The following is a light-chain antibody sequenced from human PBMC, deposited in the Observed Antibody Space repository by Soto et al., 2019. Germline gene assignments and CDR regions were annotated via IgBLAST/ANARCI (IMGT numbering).Light chain of an antibody. J-gene: IGKJ4*01. CDR3: QQSYGTPLT. V-gene: IGKV1-39*01. CDR1: QSISSY. CDR2: AAS. Sequence: DIQMTQSPSSLSASVGDRVTITCRASQSISSYLNWYQQKPGKAPKLLIYAASSLQSGVPSRFSGSGSGTDFTLTISSLQPEDFATYYRQQSYGTPLTFGGGTKVDIK.